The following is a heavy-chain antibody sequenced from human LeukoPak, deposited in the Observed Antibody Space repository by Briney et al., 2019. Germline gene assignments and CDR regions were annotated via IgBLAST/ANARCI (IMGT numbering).Heavy chain of an antibody. CDR2: ISSSGSTI. V-gene: IGHV3-11*04. D-gene: IGHD3-10*02. CDR3: AELGITMIGGV. J-gene: IGHJ6*04. CDR1: GFTFDDYW. Sequence: GGSLRLSCGASGFTFDDYWMSWVRQAPGKGLEWVSYISSSGSTIYYADSVKGRFTISRDNAKNSLYLQMNSLRAEDTAVYYCAELGITMIGGVWGKGTTVTISS.